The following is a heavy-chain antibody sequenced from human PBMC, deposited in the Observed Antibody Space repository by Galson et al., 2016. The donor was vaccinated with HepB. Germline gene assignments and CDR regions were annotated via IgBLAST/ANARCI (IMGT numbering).Heavy chain of an antibody. J-gene: IGHJ4*02. CDR1: GFTFSSYG. CDR3: AKGRERYYYDSTAFDY. CDR2: ISYDENHN. V-gene: IGHV3-30*18. D-gene: IGHD3-22*01. Sequence: SLRLSCAASGFTFSSYGMHWVRQAPGKGLEWVAGISYDENHNVQADSVKGRFTISRDNATNTLFLQMNSLRPQETAVYFCAKGRERYYYDSTAFDYWGQGTLGTVSS.